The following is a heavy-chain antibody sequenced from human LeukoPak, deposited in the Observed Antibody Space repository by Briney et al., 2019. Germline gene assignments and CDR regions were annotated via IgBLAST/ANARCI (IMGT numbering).Heavy chain of an antibody. CDR3: ATAFQVAATYDC. J-gene: IGHJ4*02. CDR2: FDPEDGET. CDR1: GYTLTELS. D-gene: IGHD2-15*01. Sequence: ASVKVSCKVSGYTLTELSMHWVRQAPGKGLEWMGGFDPEDGETIYAQKFQGRVTMTEDTSTDTAYMELSSLRSEDTAVYYCATAFQVAATYDCWGQGTLVTVSS. V-gene: IGHV1-24*01.